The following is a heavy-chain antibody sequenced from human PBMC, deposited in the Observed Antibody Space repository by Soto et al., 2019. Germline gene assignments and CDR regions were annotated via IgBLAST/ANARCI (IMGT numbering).Heavy chain of an antibody. D-gene: IGHD1-26*01. V-gene: IGHV1-2*02. Sequence: RASVKVSCKASGYTFTVYYMHWVRQAPGQGLEWMGWINPKSGGTMYPQKFQGRVTMTWDTSISTAYMALTRLRSDDTAVYNCARDLAKGGGSAGFDYWGQGTLVTVSS. CDR2: INPKSGGT. J-gene: IGHJ4*02. CDR1: GYTFTVYY. CDR3: ARDLAKGGGSAGFDY.